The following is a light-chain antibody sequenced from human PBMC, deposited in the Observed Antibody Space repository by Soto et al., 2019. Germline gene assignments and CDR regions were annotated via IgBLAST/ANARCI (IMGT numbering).Light chain of an antibody. CDR1: QSIYEK. Sequence: EIVITQSPATLSVSPGERVTLFCRASQSIYEKLAWYQQKPGQTPRLVIYDTSTRATGTPGSFSGSGSGTEFTLTISSXQSEDFAVYYCQQYNRWPLTFGGGTKVDIK. V-gene: IGKV3-15*01. J-gene: IGKJ4*01. CDR3: QQYNRWPLT. CDR2: DTS.